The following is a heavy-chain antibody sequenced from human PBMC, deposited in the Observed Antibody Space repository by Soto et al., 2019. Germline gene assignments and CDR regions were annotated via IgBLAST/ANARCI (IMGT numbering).Heavy chain of an antibody. J-gene: IGHJ4*02. CDR3: ATPGPMITFGGVIVTPAHDY. V-gene: IGHV3-74*01. D-gene: IGHD3-16*02. CDR2: INSDGSST. Sequence: GGSLRLSCAASGFTFSSYWMHWVRQAPGKGLVWVSRINSDGSSTSYADSVKGRFTISRDNAKNTLYLQMNSLRAEDTAVYYCATPGPMITFGGVIVTPAHDYWGQGTLVTVSS. CDR1: GFTFSSYW.